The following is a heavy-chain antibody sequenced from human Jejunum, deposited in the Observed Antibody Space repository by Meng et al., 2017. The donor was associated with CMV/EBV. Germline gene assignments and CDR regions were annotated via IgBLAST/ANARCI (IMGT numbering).Heavy chain of an antibody. J-gene: IGHJ4*02. Sequence: TCAASGFTFSNYWITWVRQAPGKGLEWVANIKQDGSEKFYVDSVKGRFTISRDNAKNSLYLQMNSLRGDDTGVYYCGRNRVDYWGQGTLVTVSS. CDR1: GFTFSNYW. D-gene: IGHD3-10*01. CDR3: GRNRVDY. CDR2: IKQDGSEK. V-gene: IGHV3-7*01.